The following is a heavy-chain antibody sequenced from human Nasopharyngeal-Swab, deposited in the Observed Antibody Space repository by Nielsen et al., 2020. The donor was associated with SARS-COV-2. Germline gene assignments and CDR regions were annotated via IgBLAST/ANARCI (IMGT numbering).Heavy chain of an antibody. V-gene: IGHV3-7*01. CDR2: IKQDGSEK. J-gene: IGHJ4*02. D-gene: IGHD4-23*01. CDR1: GGSISNSSYY. CDR3: ARERGNSLDY. Sequence: ETLSLTCTVSGGSISNSSYYWGWIRQPPGKGLEWMANIKQDGSEKYYVDSVKGRFTISRDNAKNSLYLQMNSLRAEDTAVYYCARERGNSLDYWGQGTLVTVSS.